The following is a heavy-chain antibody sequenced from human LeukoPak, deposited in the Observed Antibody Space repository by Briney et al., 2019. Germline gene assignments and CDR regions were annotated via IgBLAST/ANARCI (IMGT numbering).Heavy chain of an antibody. V-gene: IGHV4-34*01. CDR3: ASSYSGSYGWFDP. D-gene: IGHD1-26*01. CDR2: INHSGNT. J-gene: IGHJ5*02. Sequence: SETLSLTCAVYGGSFSGYYWSWIRQPPGKGLEWIGEINHSGNTNYNPSLKSRVTISVDTSNNQFSLKLSSVTAADTAVYYCASSYSGSYGWFDPWGQGTLVTVSS. CDR1: GGSFSGYY.